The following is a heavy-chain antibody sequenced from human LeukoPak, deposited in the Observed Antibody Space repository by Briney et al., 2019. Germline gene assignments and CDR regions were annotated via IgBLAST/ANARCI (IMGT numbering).Heavy chain of an antibody. V-gene: IGHV4-38-2*01. CDR1: GFMFSSYS. CDR2: IYYSGST. J-gene: IGHJ4*02. CDR3: ASLDY. Sequence: GSLRLSCAASGFMFSSYSMNWVRQAPGKGLEWIGSIYYSGSTYYNPSLKSRVTISVDTSKNQFSLKLSSVTAADTAVYYCASLDYWGQGTLVTVSS.